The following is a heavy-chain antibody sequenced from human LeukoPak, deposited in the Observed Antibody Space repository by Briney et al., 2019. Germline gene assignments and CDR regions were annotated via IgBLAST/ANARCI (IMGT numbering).Heavy chain of an antibody. J-gene: IGHJ4*02. CDR3: ATDTSGYYHFHY. Sequence: SETLSLTCTVSGGSISSGGYYCTWIRQHPAKGLEWIGYIYYSGSTYYNPSLKSRVIMSVDPSKNQFSLKLSSVTAADTAVYYCATDTSGYYHFHYWGQGTLVTVSS. D-gene: IGHD3-22*01. CDR2: IYYSGST. V-gene: IGHV4-31*03. CDR1: GGSISSGGYY.